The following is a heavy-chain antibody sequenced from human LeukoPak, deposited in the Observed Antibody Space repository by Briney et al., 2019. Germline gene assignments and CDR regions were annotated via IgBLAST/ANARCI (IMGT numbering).Heavy chain of an antibody. CDR2: MNTNSGNT. J-gene: IGHJ4*02. D-gene: IGHD3-16*01. Sequence: GASVKVSCMASVYTFTRYVINWVRQATGQGLEWVGWMNTNSGNTGYTQMFQGRVTMTTNTSLRTPYMEMSSVRCANTPVFFCGRGNVLGLDYWVQGTLVTVSS. V-gene: IGHV1-8*01. CDR1: VYTFTRYV. CDR3: GRGNVLGLDY.